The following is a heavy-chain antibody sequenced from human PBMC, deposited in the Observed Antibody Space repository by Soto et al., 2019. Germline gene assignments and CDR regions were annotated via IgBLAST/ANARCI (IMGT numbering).Heavy chain of an antibody. D-gene: IGHD5-12*01. CDR2: IYHSGST. V-gene: IGHV4-4*02. Sequence: QVQLQESGPGLVKPSGTLSLTCAVSGGSISSSNWWSWVRQPPGKGLEWIGEIYHSGSTNYNPSLKSRFTISVDKSKNQFSLTLRSVTPADTAVFYCASDRFWGYSGSAGGGRRYYFDYWGQGTLVTVSS. CDR3: ASDRFWGYSGSAGGGRRYYFDY. J-gene: IGHJ4*02. CDR1: GGSISSSNW.